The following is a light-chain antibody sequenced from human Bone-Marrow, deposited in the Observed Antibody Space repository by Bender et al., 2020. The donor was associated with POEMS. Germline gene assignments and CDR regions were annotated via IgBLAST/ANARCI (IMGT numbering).Light chain of an antibody. J-gene: IGLJ3*02. CDR2: YDD. CDR1: ISNIGNHC. V-gene: IGLV1-36*01. Sequence: QSVVTQPPSLSEPPIQRVTISCSGSISNIGNHCFNWYQQLPGDAPQLLIYYDDLLTPWVSDRFSASKSGTSASLAISELQSEDEALYYCSTWDNSLSGWVFGGGTKLNVL. CDR3: STWDNSLSGWV.